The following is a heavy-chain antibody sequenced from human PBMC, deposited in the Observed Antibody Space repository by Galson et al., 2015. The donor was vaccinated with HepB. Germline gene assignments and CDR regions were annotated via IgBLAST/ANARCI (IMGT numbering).Heavy chain of an antibody. V-gene: IGHV5-10-1*01. J-gene: IGHJ3*01. Sequence: QSGAEVKRPGESLRISCKGIGYNFAGHWISWVRQMPGQRLVWMGMIDPSDSYNDYSPSFHGHVTISVDKAVDTSYLQWNNLKASDTGIYLCARLEARGQAYDVGGPGTLVTVSS. D-gene: IGHD5-24*01. CDR3: ARLEARGQAYDV. CDR1: GYNFAGHW. CDR2: IDPSDSYN.